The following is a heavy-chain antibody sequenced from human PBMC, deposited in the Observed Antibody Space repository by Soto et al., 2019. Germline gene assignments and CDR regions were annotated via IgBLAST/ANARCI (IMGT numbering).Heavy chain of an antibody. CDR2: IYHSGST. CDR1: GGSISSGGYS. CDR3: ARGMTTVTTFHY. J-gene: IGHJ4*02. V-gene: IGHV4-30-2*01. D-gene: IGHD4-17*01. Sequence: QLQLQESGSGLVKPSQTLSLTCAVSGGSISSGGYSCNWIRQPPGKGLEWIGYIYHSGSTYYNPSLKSRVTISVDRSKNQFSLKLSSVTAADTAVYYCARGMTTVTTFHYWGQGTLVTVSS.